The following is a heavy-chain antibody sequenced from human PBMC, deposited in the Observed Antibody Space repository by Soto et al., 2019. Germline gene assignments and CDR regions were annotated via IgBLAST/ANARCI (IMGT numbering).Heavy chain of an antibody. J-gene: IGHJ6*02. V-gene: IGHV3-33*01. Sequence: GGSLRLSCAAYGFTFSNYAMHWVRQAPGKGLEWVAIIWHDGNNKYYADSVRGRFIISRDNSKNRLYLQMNSLRAEDTAVYYCASDLVGASDSYGLDVWGQGTPVTV. D-gene: IGHD1-26*01. CDR1: GFTFSNYA. CDR2: IWHDGNNK. CDR3: ASDLVGASDSYGLDV.